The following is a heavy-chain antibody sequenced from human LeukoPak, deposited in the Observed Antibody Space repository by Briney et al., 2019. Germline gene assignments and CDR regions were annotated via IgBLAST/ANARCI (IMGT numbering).Heavy chain of an antibody. V-gene: IGHV1-69*13. Sequence: ASVKVSCKASGGTFSSYAISWVRQAPGRGLEWMGGIIPIFGTANYAQKFQGRVTITADESTSTAYMELSSLRSEDTAVYYCARDRKGGYNVVQVSYAFDIWGQGTMVTVSS. J-gene: IGHJ3*02. CDR2: IIPIFGTA. CDR1: GGTFSSYA. D-gene: IGHD5-24*01. CDR3: ARDRKGGYNVVQVSYAFDI.